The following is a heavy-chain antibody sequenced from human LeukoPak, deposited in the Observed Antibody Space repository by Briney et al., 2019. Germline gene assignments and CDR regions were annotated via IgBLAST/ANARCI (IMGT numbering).Heavy chain of an antibody. D-gene: IGHD3-3*01. Sequence: MPSETLSLTCTVSGGSISSYYWNWIRQPPGKGLDWIGHVLYTGSSNYNPSLKSRVTISVDTSKNQFSLKLSSVTAADTAVYYCARGLLEWLLYEGAFDYWGQGNLVTVSS. CDR3: ARGLLEWLLYEGAFDY. CDR2: VLYTGSS. J-gene: IGHJ4*02. V-gene: IGHV4-59*01. CDR1: GGSISSYY.